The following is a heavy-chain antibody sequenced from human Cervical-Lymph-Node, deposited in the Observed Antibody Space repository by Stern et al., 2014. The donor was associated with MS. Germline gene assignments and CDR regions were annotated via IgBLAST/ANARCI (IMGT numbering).Heavy chain of an antibody. CDR2: SFYRGSP. D-gene: IGHD6-13*01. Sequence: QLQLQESGPGLVKPSATLSLTCTVSGGSISSNSYSWGWIRQPPVKGLDCIAYSFYRGSPYYTPSPKSRVTIPVDPSKTQSPLKLSSVTAADTAVYYCARRAFSSSEYFDYWGQGTLVTVSS. CDR1: GGSISSNSYS. V-gene: IGHV4-39*01. CDR3: ARRAFSSSEYFDY. J-gene: IGHJ4*02.